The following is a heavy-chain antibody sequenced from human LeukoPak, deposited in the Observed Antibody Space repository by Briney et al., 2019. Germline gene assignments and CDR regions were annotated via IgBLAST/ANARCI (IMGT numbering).Heavy chain of an antibody. CDR1: GYSFTSYW. CDR2: IYPGDSDT. CDR3: ARQNYYDSSGYNNWFDP. D-gene: IGHD3-22*01. Sequence: GESLKIPCKGSGYSFTSYWIGWVRQMPGKGLEWMGIIYPGDSDTRYSPSFQGQVTISADKSISTAYLQWSSLKASDTAMYYCARQNYYDSSGYNNWFDPWGQGTLVTVSS. V-gene: IGHV5-51*01. J-gene: IGHJ5*02.